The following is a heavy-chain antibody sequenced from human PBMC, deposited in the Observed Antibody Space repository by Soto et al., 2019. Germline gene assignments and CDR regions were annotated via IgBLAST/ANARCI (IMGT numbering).Heavy chain of an antibody. J-gene: IGHJ4*02. CDR1: GGSVSSGSYY. D-gene: IGHD3-9*01. CDR3: ARGADYDILTGHYHYFDY. Sequence: SETLSLTCTVSGGSVSSGSYYWSWIRQPPGKGLEWIGYIYYSGSTNYNPSLKSRVTISVDTSKNQFSLKLSSVTAADTAVYYCARGADYDILTGHYHYFDYWGQGTLVTVSS. V-gene: IGHV4-61*01. CDR2: IYYSGST.